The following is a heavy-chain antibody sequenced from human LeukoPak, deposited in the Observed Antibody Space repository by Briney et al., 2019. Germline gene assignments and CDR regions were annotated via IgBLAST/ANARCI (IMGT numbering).Heavy chain of an antibody. CDR2: IIPIFGTA. J-gene: IGHJ1*01. Sequence: SVKVSCKASGGTFSSYAISWVRQAPGQGLEWMGGIIPIFGTANYAQKFQGRATITADESTSTAYMELSSPRSEDTAVYYCARSFIAAAGTRFEEYFQHWGQGTLVTVSS. CDR1: GGTFSSYA. V-gene: IGHV1-69*13. CDR3: ARSFIAAAGTRFEEYFQH. D-gene: IGHD6-13*01.